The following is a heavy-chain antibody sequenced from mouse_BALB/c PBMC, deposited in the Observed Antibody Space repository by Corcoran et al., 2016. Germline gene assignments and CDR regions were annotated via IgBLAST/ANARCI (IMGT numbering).Heavy chain of an antibody. D-gene: IGHD1-2*01. Sequence: DQMQQSGAELVKPGASVKLSCTASGFNIKDTYMHWVKQRPEQGLEWIGRIDPANGNTKYDPKFQGKATITADTSSNTAYLQLSSLTSEDTAVYYCARHYYGPLAYWGQGTLVTVSA. J-gene: IGHJ3*01. V-gene: IGHV14-3*02. CDR3: ARHYYGPLAY. CDR1: GFNIKDTY. CDR2: IDPANGNT.